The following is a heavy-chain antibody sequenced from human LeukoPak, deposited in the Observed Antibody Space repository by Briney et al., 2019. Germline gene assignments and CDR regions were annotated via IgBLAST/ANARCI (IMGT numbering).Heavy chain of an antibody. J-gene: IGHJ6*04. V-gene: IGHV4-61*01. Sequence: SETLSLTCTVSGGSVSSGSYYWSWIRQPPGKGLEWIGYIYYSGSTNYNPSLKRRVTISVDTSKNQFSLKLSSVTAADTAVYYCARVPHRLTNTHEPLYYYYGMDVWGKGTTVTVSS. CDR1: GGSVSSGSYY. CDR3: ARVPHRLTNTHEPLYYYYGMDV. CDR2: IYYSGST. D-gene: IGHD3-16*01.